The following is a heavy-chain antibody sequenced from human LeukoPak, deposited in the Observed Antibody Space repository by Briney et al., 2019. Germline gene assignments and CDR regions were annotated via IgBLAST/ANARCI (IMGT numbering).Heavy chain of an antibody. CDR2: IYYSGST. V-gene: IGHV4-30-4*08. CDR3: AREITMVREGATGNWFDP. J-gene: IGHJ5*02. D-gene: IGHD3-10*01. Sequence: LRLSCAASGFTFSDYYMTWIRQPPGKGLEWIGYIYYSGSTYYNPSLKSRVTISVDTSKNQFSLKLSSVTAADTAVYYCAREITMVREGATGNWFDPWGQGTLVTVSS. CDR1: GFTFSDYY.